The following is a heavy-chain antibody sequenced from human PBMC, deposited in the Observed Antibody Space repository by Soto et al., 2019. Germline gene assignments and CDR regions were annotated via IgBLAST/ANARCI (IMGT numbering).Heavy chain of an antibody. Sequence: SVKVSCKVSGSRFSNYVISWVRQAPGHGLEWLGRIIPIFNSTKYAQSFQGRVTITADKSTSTASLELSSLRSDDTAVYYCAREGRGKKDGYNGLVSLGYWGQGTLVTVSS. CDR2: IIPIFNST. D-gene: IGHD2-21*01. CDR1: GSRFSNYV. J-gene: IGHJ4*02. V-gene: IGHV1-69*06. CDR3: AREGRGKKDGYNGLVSLGY.